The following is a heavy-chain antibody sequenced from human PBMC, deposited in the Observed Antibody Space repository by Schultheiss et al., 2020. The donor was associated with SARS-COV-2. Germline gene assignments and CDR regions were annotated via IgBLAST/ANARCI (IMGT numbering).Heavy chain of an antibody. CDR2: ISGSGGST. Sequence: GGSLRLSCAASGFTFSSYAMSWVRQAPGKGLEWVSAISGSGGSTYYADSVKGRFTISRDNSKNTLYLQMGSLRAEDMAVYYCARDRGVVVTAALDVWGQGTLVTVSS. CDR3: ARDRGVVVTAALDV. D-gene: IGHD2-21*02. CDR1: GFTFSSYA. J-gene: IGHJ4*02. V-gene: IGHV3-23*01.